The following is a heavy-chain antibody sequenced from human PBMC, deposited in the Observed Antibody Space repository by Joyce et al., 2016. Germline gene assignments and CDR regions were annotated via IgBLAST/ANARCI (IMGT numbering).Heavy chain of an antibody. V-gene: IGHV3-48*02. D-gene: IGHD3-22*01. Sequence: EVQLVESGGGLVQPGGSLRLSCAASGFRVSDYSLNWVRQAPGKGLEWVSYIKTSSSTIYYADSVKGRFTISRDNARNSLYLQMNSLRDEDTAVYYCTRDDGVYFYDSRGYYQHWGQGTLVTVSS. CDR3: TRDDGVYFYDSRGYYQH. CDR2: IKTSSSTI. J-gene: IGHJ1*01. CDR1: GFRVSDYS.